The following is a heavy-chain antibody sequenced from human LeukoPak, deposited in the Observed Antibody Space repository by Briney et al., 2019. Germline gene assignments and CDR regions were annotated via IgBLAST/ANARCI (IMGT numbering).Heavy chain of an antibody. CDR3: ASAVGNWFDP. V-gene: IGHV4-39*07. J-gene: IGHJ5*02. D-gene: IGHD2-15*01. CDR1: GGSITSSNYY. Sequence: PSETLSLTCMVSGGSITSSNYYWGWIRQPPGKGLEWIGTIYYSGSAYYNPSLKSRVTMSVDTSKKQFSLRLSSVTAADTAVYYCASAVGNWFDPWGQGTLVTVSS. CDR2: IYYSGSA.